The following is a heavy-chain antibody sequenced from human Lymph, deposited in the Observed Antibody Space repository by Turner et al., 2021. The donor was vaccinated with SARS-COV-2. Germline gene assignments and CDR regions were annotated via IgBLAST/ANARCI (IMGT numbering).Heavy chain of an antibody. CDR1: GITVSRNY. J-gene: IGHJ6*02. Sequence: EVQLVETGGGLIQPGGSLKLSCAASGITVSRNYMNWVRQDPGKGLEWVSVIYSGGTTYYADSVKGRFTISRDNSKNTLYLQMNSLRVEDTAVYYCARDLGTYGMDVWGQGTTVTVSS. V-gene: IGHV3-53*02. CDR2: IYSGGTT. CDR3: ARDLGTYGMDV. D-gene: IGHD6-13*01.